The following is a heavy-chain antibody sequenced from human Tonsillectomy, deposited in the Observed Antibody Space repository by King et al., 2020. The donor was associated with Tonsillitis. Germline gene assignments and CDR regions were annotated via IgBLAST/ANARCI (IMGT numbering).Heavy chain of an antibody. V-gene: IGHV4-39*01. CDR1: GGSISSSSYY. J-gene: IGHJ4*02. D-gene: IGHD3-16*02. Sequence: QLQESGPGLVKPSETLSLSCTVSGGSISSSSYYWGWIRQPPGKGLEYIGSIYYSGSTYYNPSLKSRLTISIDTSKSQFSLKLSSVTAADTAIYYCGRQHYDYVWGSSRPRGLYFENWGQGILATVSS. CDR3: GRQHYDYVWGSSRPRGLYFEN. CDR2: IYYSGST.